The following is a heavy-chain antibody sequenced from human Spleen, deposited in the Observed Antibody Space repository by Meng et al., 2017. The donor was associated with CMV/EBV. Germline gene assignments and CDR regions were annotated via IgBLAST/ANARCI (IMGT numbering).Heavy chain of an antibody. D-gene: IGHD1-26*01. CDR1: GGTFSNYP. CDR2: IIPILGIT. Sequence: TVSCKASGGTFSNYPFDWVRQAPGQGLEWMGRIIPILGITNYAQTLQGRVAITADKSTTTVYMQLTGLRSEDTAMYYCARELGIYDFWGQGTLVTVSS. J-gene: IGHJ4*02. CDR3: ARELGIYDF. V-gene: IGHV1-69*04.